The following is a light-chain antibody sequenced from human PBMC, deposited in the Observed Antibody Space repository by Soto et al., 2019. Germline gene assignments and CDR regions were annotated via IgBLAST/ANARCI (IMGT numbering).Light chain of an antibody. V-gene: IGKV1-6*01. Sequence: AIQVTQSPSSLSASVGDRVTITCRASQGIRNELSWYQQKPGKAPKLLIYAASTLQSGVPSSFSGSGSGTDFTLTISRLEPEDFAVYYCQQYGSSLTWTFGQGTKVDIK. CDR2: AAS. CDR1: QGIRNE. J-gene: IGKJ1*01. CDR3: QQYGSSLTWT.